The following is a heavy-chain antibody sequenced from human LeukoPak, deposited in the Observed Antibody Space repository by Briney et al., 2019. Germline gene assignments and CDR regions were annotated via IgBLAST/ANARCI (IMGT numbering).Heavy chain of an antibody. J-gene: IGHJ4*02. V-gene: IGHV3-15*01. Sequence: GGSQRLSCAASGFTFSNAWMSWVRQAPGKGLEWVGRIKSKTDGGTTDYAAPVKGRFTISRDDSKNTLYLQMNSLKTEDTAVYYCAKGLYSGYDYGYWGQGTLVTVSS. CDR1: GFTFSNAW. D-gene: IGHD5-12*01. CDR3: AKGLYSGYDYGY. CDR2: IKSKTDGGTT.